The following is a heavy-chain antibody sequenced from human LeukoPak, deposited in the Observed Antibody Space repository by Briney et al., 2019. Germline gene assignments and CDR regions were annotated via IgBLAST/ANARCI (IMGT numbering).Heavy chain of an antibody. Sequence: GGSLRLSCAASGFSFSDAWMSWVRQIPGKGLEWVGRIESKTDGGTTDYAAPVKGRFTISRDDSTNTLYLQMNSLKASDTAMYYCAREEVGDYFDSGGYRHDTYDIWGQGTMVTVSS. CDR3: AREEVGDYFDSGGYRHDTYDI. J-gene: IGHJ3*02. CDR1: GFSFSDAW. D-gene: IGHD3-22*01. V-gene: IGHV3-15*04. CDR2: IESKTDGGTT.